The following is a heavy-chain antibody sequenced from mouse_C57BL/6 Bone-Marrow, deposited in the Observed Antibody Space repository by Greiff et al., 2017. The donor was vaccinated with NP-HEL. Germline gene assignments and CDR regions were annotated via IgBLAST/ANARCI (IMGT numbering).Heavy chain of an antibody. J-gene: IGHJ1*03. CDR2: INPSSGYT. D-gene: IGHD1-1*01. V-gene: IGHV1-7*01. CDR1: GYTFTSYW. CDR3: ASSDYYGSSYEGYWYFDV. Sequence: QVQLKQSGAELAKPGASVKLSCKASGYTFTSYWMHWVKQRPGQGLEWIGYINPSSGYTKYNQKFKDKATLTADKSSSTAYMQLGSLTYEDSAVYYCASSDYYGSSYEGYWYFDVWGTGTTVTVSS.